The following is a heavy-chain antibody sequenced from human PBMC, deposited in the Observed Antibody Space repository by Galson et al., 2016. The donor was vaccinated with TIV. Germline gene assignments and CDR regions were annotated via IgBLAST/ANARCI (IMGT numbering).Heavy chain of an antibody. CDR3: ARAFKPQLSGAGAADDGSDV. D-gene: IGHD1-14*01. Sequence: QSGAEVKKPGESLKISCKGSGYIFTSYWVGWVRQMPGQGPEWMGIIYTGDSDTRYSPSLHGPVTISADNSTNPAFLQWSSLKASDTAIYYCARAFKPQLSGAGAADDGSDVWGQGTLVTVSS. CDR2: IYTGDSDT. CDR1: GYIFTSYW. V-gene: IGHV5-51*01. J-gene: IGHJ3*01.